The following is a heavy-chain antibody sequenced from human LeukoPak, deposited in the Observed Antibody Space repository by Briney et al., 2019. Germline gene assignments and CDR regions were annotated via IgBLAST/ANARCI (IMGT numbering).Heavy chain of an antibody. CDR2: INHSGST. J-gene: IGHJ4*02. D-gene: IGHD3-10*01. V-gene: IGHV4-34*01. CDR1: GGSFSDYY. Sequence: PSETLSLTCAVYGGSFSDYYWNWIRQPPGKGLEWIGEINHSGSTNYNPSLKSRVTISVDTSKNQFSLKLSSVTAADTAVYYRARHGGELLWFGELPYYFDYWGQGTLVTVSS. CDR3: ARHGGELLWFGELPYYFDY.